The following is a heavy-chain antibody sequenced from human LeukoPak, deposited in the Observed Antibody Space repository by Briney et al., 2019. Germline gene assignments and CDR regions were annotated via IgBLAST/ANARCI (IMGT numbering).Heavy chain of an antibody. J-gene: IGHJ5*02. V-gene: IGHV4-4*07. CDR2: IYTSGST. CDR3: ARDMVGGAVAGNNNWFDP. Sequence: SETLSLTCTVSGGSISSYYWSWIRQPAGKGLEWIGRIYTSGSTNYNPSPKSRVTMSVDTSKNQFSLKLSSVTAADTAVYYCARDMVGGAVAGNNNWFDPRGQGTLVTVSS. D-gene: IGHD6-19*01. CDR1: GGSISSYY.